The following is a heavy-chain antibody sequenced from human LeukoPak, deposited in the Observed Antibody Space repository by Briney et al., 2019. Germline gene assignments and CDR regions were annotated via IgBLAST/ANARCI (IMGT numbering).Heavy chain of an antibody. CDR1: GGSFSGYY. Sequence: SETLSLTCAVYGGSFSGYYWSWLRQPPGKGLEWIGEINHSGSTNYNPSLKSRVTISVDTSKNQFSLKLSSVTAADTAVYYCARGTGGYYYGSGRKNAFDIWGQGTMVTVSS. J-gene: IGHJ3*02. CDR2: INHSGST. CDR3: ARGTGGYYYGSGRKNAFDI. V-gene: IGHV4-34*01. D-gene: IGHD3-10*01.